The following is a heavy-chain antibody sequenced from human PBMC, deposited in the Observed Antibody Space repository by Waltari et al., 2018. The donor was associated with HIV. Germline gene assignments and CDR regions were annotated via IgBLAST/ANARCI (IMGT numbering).Heavy chain of an antibody. Sequence: VQLVESGGGVVQAGGAMRVSCAASGFILSDFALQWVRQAPGKGLEWVAFVWSDGHIEDYADSVKGRFNISRDNSKKVVFLEMTNVTVDDTAVYYCARGLLGAAAFTPSGYWGQGTRVVVYS. CDR2: VWSDGHIE. J-gene: IGHJ4*01. D-gene: IGHD3-16*01. V-gene: IGHV3-33*01. CDR1: GFILSDFA. CDR3: ARGLLGAAAFTPSGY.